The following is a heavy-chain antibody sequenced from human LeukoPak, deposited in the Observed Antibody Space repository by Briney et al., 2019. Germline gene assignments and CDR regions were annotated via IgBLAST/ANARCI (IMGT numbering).Heavy chain of an antibody. CDR3: AKERSGSYRFFDY. CDR1: GFTLSDYY. D-gene: IGHD1-26*01. CDR2: LSSSGSTI. J-gene: IGHJ4*02. V-gene: IGHV3-11*01. Sequence: GGSLRLSCAASGFTLSDYYMSWIRQAPGKGLEWVSYLSSSGSTIYYADSVTGRFTISRDNAKNSLYLQMNSLRAEDTAVYYCAKERSGSYRFFDYWGQGTLVTVSS.